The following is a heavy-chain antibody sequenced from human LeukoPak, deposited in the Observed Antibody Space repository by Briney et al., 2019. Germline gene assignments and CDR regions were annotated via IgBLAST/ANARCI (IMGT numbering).Heavy chain of an antibody. D-gene: IGHD6-19*01. Sequence: GGSLRLSCAVSGFTFSSYAMSWVRQAPGKGLEWVSAISGSGGSTYYADSVKGRFTISRDNSKNTLYLQMNSLRAEDTAVYYCAKAGSSGWSHMATYAFDIWGQGTMVTVSS. CDR1: GFTFSSYA. CDR3: AKAGSSGWSHMATYAFDI. V-gene: IGHV3-23*01. J-gene: IGHJ3*02. CDR2: ISGSGGST.